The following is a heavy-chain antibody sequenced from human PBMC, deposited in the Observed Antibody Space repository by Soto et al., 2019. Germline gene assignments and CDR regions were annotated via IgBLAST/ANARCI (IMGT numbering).Heavy chain of an antibody. V-gene: IGHV2-5*02. J-gene: IGHJ6*02. D-gene: IGHD3-9*01. CDR1: GFSLSTSGVG. CDR2: IYWGDDK. Sequence: QITLKESGPTLVKPTQTLTLTCTFSGFSLSTSGVGVGWIRQPPGKALEWLALIYWGDDKRYSPSLKSRLTITKHTSKNPVVLTITNMDPLDTATYYCAHRRDYAILTGLYGMDVWGQGTTVTVSS. CDR3: AHRRDYAILTGLYGMDV.